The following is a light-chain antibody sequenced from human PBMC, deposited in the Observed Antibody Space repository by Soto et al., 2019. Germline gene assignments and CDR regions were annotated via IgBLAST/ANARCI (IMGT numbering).Light chain of an antibody. CDR2: GTS. J-gene: IGKJ4*01. CDR1: QSVSRNY. CDR3: QQYGSFPPP. V-gene: IGKV3-20*01. Sequence: EVVLTQSPGTLSLSPGEGATLSCRASQSVSRNYLVWYQHKAGQAPSLLIYGTSTRATGIPDRFSASGSGTDFTLTISRLEPEDFAVYYRQQYGSFPPPFGGGPKAAIK.